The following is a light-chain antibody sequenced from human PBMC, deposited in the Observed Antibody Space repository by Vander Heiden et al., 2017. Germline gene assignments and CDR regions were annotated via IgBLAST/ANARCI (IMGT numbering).Light chain of an antibody. Sequence: SYELTQPPSVSVSPGQTASITCSGDKLGDKYACWYQQKPGNSLVLVIYQDSKRPSGIPERFSGSNSGNTATLTISGTQAMDEADYYCQAWDSSTYVVFGGGTKLTVL. J-gene: IGLJ2*01. V-gene: IGLV3-1*01. CDR1: KLGDKY. CDR3: QAWDSSTYVV. CDR2: QDS.